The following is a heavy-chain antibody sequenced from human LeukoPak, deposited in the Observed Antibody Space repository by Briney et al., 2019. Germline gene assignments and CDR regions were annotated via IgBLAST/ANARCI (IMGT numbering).Heavy chain of an antibody. D-gene: IGHD3-3*01. J-gene: IGHJ6*03. CDR1: GYTFTNYY. CDR2: INPSGGST. V-gene: IGHV1-46*01. Sequence: ASVKVSCKASGYTFTNYYMHWVRQAPGQGLEWMGIINPSGGSTSYAQKFQGRVTMTRDMSTSTAYMELRSLRSDDTAVYYCARVARKGFWSGYSSSYYYYYMDVWGKGTTVTVSS. CDR3: ARVARKGFWSGYSSSYYYYYMDV.